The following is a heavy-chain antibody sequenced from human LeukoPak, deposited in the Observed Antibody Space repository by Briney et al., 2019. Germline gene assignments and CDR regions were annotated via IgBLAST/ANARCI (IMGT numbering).Heavy chain of an antibody. CDR1: GYTFTSYG. V-gene: IGHV1-18*01. D-gene: IGHD2-2*02. Sequence: GASVNVSCKASGYTFTSYGISWVRQAPGQGLEWMGWISAYNGNTNYAQKLQGRVTMTTDTSTSTAYMELRSLRSDDTAVYYCARDEPTLVPAAIADAFDIWGQGTMVTVSS. J-gene: IGHJ3*02. CDR2: ISAYNGNT. CDR3: ARDEPTLVPAAIADAFDI.